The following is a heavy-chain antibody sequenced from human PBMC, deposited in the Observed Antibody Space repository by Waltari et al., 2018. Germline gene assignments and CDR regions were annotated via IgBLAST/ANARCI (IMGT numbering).Heavy chain of an antibody. V-gene: IGHV3-7*01. CDR3: TRDEA. CDR2: IKQDGSEK. Sequence: EVQLVESGGGLVQPGGSLRLSWDGSGFTFSDYWMSWVRQAPGKGLEWVANIKQDGSEKDYVDSVKGRFTISRDNAKKLLYLQMNSLRGEDTAVYYCTRDEAWGQGTLVTVSS. J-gene: IGHJ5*02. CDR1: GFTFSDYW.